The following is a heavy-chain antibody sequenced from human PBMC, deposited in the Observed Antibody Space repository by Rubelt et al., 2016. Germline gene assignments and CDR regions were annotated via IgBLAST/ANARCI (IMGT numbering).Heavy chain of an antibody. V-gene: IGHV1-18*01. CDR1: GYTFTSYG. Sequence: QVQLVQSGAEVKKPGASVKVSCKASGYTFTSYGISWVRQAPGQGLEWMGWISAYNGNTNYAQKIQGRVTMTTDTSTSTAYMELVSLGSDDTAVYYCARVGYDYVWGIRYFDYWGQGTLVTVSS. CDR3: ARVGYDYVWGIRYFDY. J-gene: IGHJ4*02. CDR2: ISAYNGNT. D-gene: IGHD3-16*01.